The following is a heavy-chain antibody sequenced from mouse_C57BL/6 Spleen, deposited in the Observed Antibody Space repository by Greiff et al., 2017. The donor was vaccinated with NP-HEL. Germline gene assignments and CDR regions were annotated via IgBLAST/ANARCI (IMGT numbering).Heavy chain of an antibody. V-gene: IGHV1-26*01. D-gene: IGHD2-3*01. J-gene: IGHJ3*01. Sequence: VHVKQSGPELVKPGASVKISCKASGYTFTDYYMNWVKQSHGKSLEWIGDINPNNGGTSYNQKFKGKATLTVDKSSSTAYMELRSLTSEDSAVYYCARGDGYPFAYWGQGTLVTVSA. CDR2: INPNNGGT. CDR3: ARGDGYPFAY. CDR1: GYTFTDYY.